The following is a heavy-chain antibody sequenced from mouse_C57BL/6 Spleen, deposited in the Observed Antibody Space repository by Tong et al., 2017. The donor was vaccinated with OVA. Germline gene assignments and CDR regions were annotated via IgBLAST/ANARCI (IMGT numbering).Heavy chain of an antibody. CDR2: IYPRSGNT. J-gene: IGHJ2*01. V-gene: IGHV1-81*01. D-gene: IGHD1-1*01. CDR1: GYTFTSYG. CDR3: ARVNYGSSYLDY. Sequence: VQLQESGAELARPGASVKLSCKASGYTFTSYGISWVKQRTGQGLEWIGEIYPRSGNTYYNEKFKGKATFTADTSSNTAYMQLSSLTTEDSAIYYCARVNYGSSYLDYWGQGTTLTVSS.